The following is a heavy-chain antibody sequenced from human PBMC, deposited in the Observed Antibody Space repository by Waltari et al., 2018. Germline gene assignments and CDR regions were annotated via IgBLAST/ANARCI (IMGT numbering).Heavy chain of an antibody. CDR1: GFTFSSYA. Sequence: QVQLVESGGGVVQPGRSLRLSCAASGFTFSSYAMHWVRQAPGKGLEWVAVISYDGRNKYYADSVKGRFTISRDNSKNTLYLQMNSLRAEDTAVYYCARDPARYEQPIDYWGQGTLVTVSS. V-gene: IGHV3-30*01. J-gene: IGHJ4*02. CDR2: ISYDGRNK. CDR3: ARDPARYEQPIDY. D-gene: IGHD6-13*01.